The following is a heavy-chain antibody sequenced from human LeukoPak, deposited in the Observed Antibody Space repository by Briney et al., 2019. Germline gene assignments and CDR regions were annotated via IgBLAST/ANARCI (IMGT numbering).Heavy chain of an antibody. CDR1: GGSISSYY. CDR2: IYYSGST. V-gene: IGHV4-59*01. Sequence: SETLSLTCTVSGGSISSYYWSWIRQPPGKGVEWIGYIYYSGSTNYNPSLKRRGTISVEKSKKQFSLKRSCVAAADAAVYYCATEAPYYYGSGSYTDYYYYYYMDVWGKGTTVTISS. D-gene: IGHD3-10*01. J-gene: IGHJ6*03. CDR3: ATEAPYYYGSGSYTDYYYYYYMDV.